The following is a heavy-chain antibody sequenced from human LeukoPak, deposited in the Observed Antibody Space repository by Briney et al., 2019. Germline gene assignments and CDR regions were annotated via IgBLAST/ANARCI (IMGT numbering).Heavy chain of an antibody. CDR2: IKSKTDGGTT. CDR3: TTGLYCSSTSCSYYYYYMDV. D-gene: IGHD2-2*01. CDR1: GVTFSNAW. Sequence: GGSLRLSCAASGVTFSNAWMSWVRQAQGKGLEWVGRIKSKTDGGTTDYAAPVKGRFTISRDDSKNTLYLQMNSLKTEDTAVYYCTTGLYCSSTSCSYYYYYMDVWGKGTTVTVSS. V-gene: IGHV3-15*01. J-gene: IGHJ6*03.